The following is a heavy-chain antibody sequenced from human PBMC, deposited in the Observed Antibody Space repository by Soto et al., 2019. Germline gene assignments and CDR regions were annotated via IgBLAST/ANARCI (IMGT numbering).Heavy chain of an antibody. CDR1: GYSFAGYW. D-gene: IGHD3-22*01. J-gene: IGHJ4*02. V-gene: IGHV5-10-1*01. CDR2: IDPSDSQT. Sequence: PGESLKISCKGSGYSFAGYWITWVRQKPGKGLEWMGRIDPSDSQTYYSPSFRGHVTISVTKSITTVFLQWSSLRSSDTAMYYCARQIYDSDTGPNCQYYFHXWGQGTPFTVSX. CDR3: ARQIYDSDTGPNCQYYFHX.